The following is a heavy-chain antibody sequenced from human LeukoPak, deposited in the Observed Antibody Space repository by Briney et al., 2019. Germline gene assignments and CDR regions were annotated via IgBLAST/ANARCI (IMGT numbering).Heavy chain of an antibody. J-gene: IGHJ1*01. CDR3: ARDRSNYYGSGSPSGEYFQH. Sequence: SGTLSLTCAVSGGSISSSNWWSWVRQPPGKGLEWIGEIYHSGSTNYNPSLKSRVTISVDKSKNQFSLKLSSVTAADTAVYYCARDRSNYYGSGSPSGEYFQHWGQGTLVTVSS. CDR1: GGSISSSNW. D-gene: IGHD3-10*01. V-gene: IGHV4-4*02. CDR2: IYHSGST.